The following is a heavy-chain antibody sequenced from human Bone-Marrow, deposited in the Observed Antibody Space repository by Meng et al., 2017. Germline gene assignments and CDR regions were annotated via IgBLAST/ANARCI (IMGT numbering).Heavy chain of an antibody. Sequence: EVQLVESGGGLVKPGGSLRLSCAASGFTFSTVGMNWVRQAPGKGLEWVSTISSTGGATYYADSVKGRLTISRDNSKNTLYLQMNSLRAEDTAVYYCVPRTTYFDSWGLGTLVTVSS. CDR3: VPRTTYFDS. V-gene: IGHV3-23*04. J-gene: IGHJ4*02. D-gene: IGHD4-11*01. CDR2: ISSTGGAT. CDR1: GFTFSTVG.